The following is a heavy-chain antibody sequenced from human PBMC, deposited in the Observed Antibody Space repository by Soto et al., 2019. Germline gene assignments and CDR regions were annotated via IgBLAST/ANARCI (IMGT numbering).Heavy chain of an antibody. Sequence: PSETLSLTCPVYGGSFSCYYWSWIRQPPGKGLEWIGAINHGGGTNSNPSLKSRVTMSVDTSKKHFSLKLSSVTAADTAVYYCAXEEVAQWFTKGCYGMDVWGQGTTVTVSS. J-gene: IGHJ6*02. CDR1: GGSFSCYY. CDR2: INHGGGT. V-gene: IGHV4-34*01. D-gene: IGHD2-8*01. CDR3: AXEEVAQWFTKGCYGMDV.